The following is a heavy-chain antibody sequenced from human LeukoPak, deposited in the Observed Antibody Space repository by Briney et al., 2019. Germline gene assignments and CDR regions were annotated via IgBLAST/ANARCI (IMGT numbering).Heavy chain of an antibody. CDR2: IYSGGST. D-gene: IGHD1-26*01. Sequence: PGRSLRLSCAASGFTVSSNYMSWVRQAPGKGLEWVSVIYSGGSTYYADSVKGRFTISRDNSKNTLYLQMNSLRAEDTAVYYCARSGSYDYYFDYWGQGTLVTVSS. CDR3: ARSGSYDYYFDY. CDR1: GFTVSSNY. V-gene: IGHV3-66*01. J-gene: IGHJ4*02.